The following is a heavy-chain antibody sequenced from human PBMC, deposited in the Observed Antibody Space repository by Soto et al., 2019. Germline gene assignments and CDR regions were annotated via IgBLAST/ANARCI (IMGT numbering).Heavy chain of an antibody. J-gene: IGHJ6*02. Sequence: QVQLVESGGGVVQPRRSLRLSCVGSGFTFSSHALHWVRQAPGKGLEWVALIWHDGNHESYADSVKGRFTISRDNSNNTLYLDMTSLRAADAGVYYCAKVAGVLMADTGAYYYNVLDVWGQGTTVTVSS. CDR2: IWHDGNHE. CDR1: GFTFSSHA. CDR3: AKVAGVLMADTGAYYYNVLDV. V-gene: IGHV3-33*06. D-gene: IGHD2-8*01.